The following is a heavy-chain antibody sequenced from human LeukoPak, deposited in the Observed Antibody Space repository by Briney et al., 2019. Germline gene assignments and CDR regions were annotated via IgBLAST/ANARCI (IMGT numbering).Heavy chain of an antibody. CDR1: GGSISSSY. CDR3: ARGVVGATTGYYFDY. J-gene: IGHJ4*02. D-gene: IGHD1-26*01. Sequence: PSETLSLTCTVSGGSISSSYWSWIRQPAGKGLEWIGRIYTSGSTNYNPSLKSRVTMPVDTSKNQSSLKLSSVTAADTAVYYCARGVVGATTGYYFDYWGQGTLVTVSS. CDR2: IYTSGST. V-gene: IGHV4-4*07.